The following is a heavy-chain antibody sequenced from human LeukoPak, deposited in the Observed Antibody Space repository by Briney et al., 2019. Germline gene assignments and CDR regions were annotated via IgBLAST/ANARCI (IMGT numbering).Heavy chain of an antibody. Sequence: GGSLRLSCAASGFTFSSYSMIWVRQAPGKGLEWVSSITGSSSYIYYADLVKGRFTISRDNAKNSLYLQINSLRAEDTAVYYCARGLGSSWYSPDYWGQGTLVTVSS. V-gene: IGHV3-21*01. D-gene: IGHD6-13*01. CDR2: ITGSSSYI. CDR3: ARGLGSSWYSPDY. CDR1: GFTFSSYS. J-gene: IGHJ4*02.